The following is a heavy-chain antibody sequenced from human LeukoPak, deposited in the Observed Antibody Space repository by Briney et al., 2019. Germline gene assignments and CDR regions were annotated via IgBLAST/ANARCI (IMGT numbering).Heavy chain of an antibody. V-gene: IGHV4-30-2*01. CDR1: GGSISSGGYS. CDR3: AGMVRGVISMAFDY. D-gene: IGHD3-10*01. CDR2: IYHSGST. Sequence: SQTLSLTCAVSGGSISSGGYSWSWIRQPPGKGLEWIGYIYHSGSTYYNPSLKSRVTISVDRSKNQFSLKLSSMTAADTAVYYCAGMVRGVISMAFDYWGQGTLVTVSS. J-gene: IGHJ4*02.